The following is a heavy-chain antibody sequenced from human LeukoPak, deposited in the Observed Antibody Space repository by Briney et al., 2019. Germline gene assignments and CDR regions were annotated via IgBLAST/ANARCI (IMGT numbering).Heavy chain of an antibody. Sequence: GGSLRLSCAASGFTFSSYAMSWVRQAPGKGLEWVSGFSVSDKTTYYADSVKGRFTISRDNSKNTLYLQMNSLRAEDTAVYYCATALSYGGMVDPWVGYWGQGTLVTVSS. CDR1: GFTFSSYA. D-gene: IGHD2-15*01. CDR3: ATALSYGGMVDPWVGY. V-gene: IGHV3-23*01. J-gene: IGHJ4*02. CDR2: FSVSDKTT.